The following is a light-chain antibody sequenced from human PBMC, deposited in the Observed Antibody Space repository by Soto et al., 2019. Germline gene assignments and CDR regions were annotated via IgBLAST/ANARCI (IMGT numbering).Light chain of an antibody. J-gene: IGLJ2*01. CDR3: SSYTSSSTVV. CDR2: EVS. CDR1: SSDVGGYNY. Sequence: QSALTQPASVSASPGQSINISCTGTSSDVGGYNYVSWYQQHPGKAPKLMIYEVSNRPSGVSNRFSGSKSGNTASLTISGLQAEDEADYYCSSYTSSSTVVFGGGTKVTVL. V-gene: IGLV2-14*01.